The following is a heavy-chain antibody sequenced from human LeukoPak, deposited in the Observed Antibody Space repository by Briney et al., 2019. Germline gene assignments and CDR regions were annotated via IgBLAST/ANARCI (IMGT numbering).Heavy chain of an antibody. J-gene: IGHJ4*02. D-gene: IGHD3-16*01. CDR3: ARGMRMMGDDY. CDR1: GGSISSYY. V-gene: IGHV4-59*01. Sequence: SETLSLTCTVSGGSISSYYWSWIRQPPGKGLEWIGYIYYSGSTNYNPSLKSRVTISVDTSRNQFSLKLSSVTAADTAVYYCARGMRMMGDDYWGQETLVTVSS. CDR2: IYYSGST.